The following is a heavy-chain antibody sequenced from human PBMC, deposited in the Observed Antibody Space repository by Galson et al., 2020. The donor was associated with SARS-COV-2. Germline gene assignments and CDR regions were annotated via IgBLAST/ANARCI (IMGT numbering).Heavy chain of an antibody. D-gene: IGHD3-10*01. CDR2: ISAYNGNT. CDR3: ARVTYYYGSGNNWFDP. V-gene: IGHV1-18*01. Sequence: ASVKVSCKASGYTFTSYGISWVRQAPGQGLEWMGWISAYNGNTNYAQKLQGRVTMTTDTSTSTAYMKLRSLRSDDTAVYYCARVTYYYGSGNNWFDPWGQGTLVTVSS. J-gene: IGHJ5*02. CDR1: GYTFTSYG.